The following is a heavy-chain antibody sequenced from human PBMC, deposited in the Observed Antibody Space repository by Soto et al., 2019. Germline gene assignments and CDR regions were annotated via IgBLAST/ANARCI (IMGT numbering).Heavy chain of an antibody. D-gene: IGHD2-15*01. CDR3: ARGPPPVVAATYNWFDP. CDR1: GFTFSSYD. V-gene: IGHV3-13*01. J-gene: IGHJ5*02. Sequence: EVQLVESGGGLVQPGGSLRLSCAASGFTFSSYDMHWVRQATGKGLEWVSAIGTAGDTYYPGSVKGRFTISRENAKNSLYLQMNSLRAEDTAVYYCARGPPPVVAATYNWFDPWGQGTLVTVSS. CDR2: IGTAGDT.